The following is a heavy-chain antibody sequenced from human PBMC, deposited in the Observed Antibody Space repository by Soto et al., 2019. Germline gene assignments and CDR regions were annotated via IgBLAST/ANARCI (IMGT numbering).Heavy chain of an antibody. J-gene: IGHJ4*02. CDR1: GFTFSSYG. V-gene: IGHV3-23*01. D-gene: IGHD3-9*01. Sequence: PGGSLRLSCAASGFTFSSYGMHWVRQAPGKGLEWVSAISGDGSSTYFADSGKGRFTISRDNSKNTLYLQMNSLRAEDTAVYYCAKDWEFDWPNYYFDYWGQGTLVTVSS. CDR2: ISGDGSST. CDR3: AKDWEFDWPNYYFDY.